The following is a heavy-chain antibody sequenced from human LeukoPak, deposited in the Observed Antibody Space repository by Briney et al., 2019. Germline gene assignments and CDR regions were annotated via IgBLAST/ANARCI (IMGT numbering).Heavy chain of an antibody. V-gene: IGHV4-59*01. CDR2: IYYSGST. J-gene: IGHJ4*02. Sequence: SETLSLTCTVSGGSISSYYWSWIRQPPGKGLEWIGYIYYSGSTNYNPSLKSRVTISVDTSKNQFSLKLSSVTAADTAVYYCARDDGSGSNPPSDYWGQGTLVTVSS. CDR3: ARDDGSGSNPPSDY. CDR1: GGSISSYY. D-gene: IGHD3-10*01.